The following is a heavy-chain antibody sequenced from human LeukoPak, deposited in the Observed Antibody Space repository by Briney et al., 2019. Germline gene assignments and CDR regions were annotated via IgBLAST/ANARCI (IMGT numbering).Heavy chain of an antibody. CDR3: AKAQANYGDYYFDY. CDR1: GVTFSNYG. V-gene: IGHV3-23*01. J-gene: IGHJ4*02. Sequence: GGSLRLSCTASGVTFSNYGMSWVRQAPGKGLEWVSAINGGGGGTYYADSVKGRFTISRDNSKNTLYLQMNSLRAEDTAVYYCAKAQANYGDYYFDYWGQGTLVTVSS. CDR2: INGGGGGT. D-gene: IGHD4-17*01.